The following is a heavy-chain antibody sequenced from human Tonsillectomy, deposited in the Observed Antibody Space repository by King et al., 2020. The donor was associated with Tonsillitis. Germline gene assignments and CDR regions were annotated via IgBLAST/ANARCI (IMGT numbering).Heavy chain of an antibody. V-gene: IGHV3-20*04. Sequence: VQLVESGGGVVRPGGSLRLSCAPSGFIFDDYGMSWVRQAPGKGLEWVSGLNWNGGSTAYADSVKGRFTISRDNAKNSLYLQMNSLRAEDTALYYCARDRRRYYDSSGYAVLDYFDYWGQGTLVTVSS. CDR1: GFIFDDYG. CDR3: ARDRRRYYDSSGYAVLDYFDY. D-gene: IGHD3-22*01. J-gene: IGHJ4*02. CDR2: LNWNGGST.